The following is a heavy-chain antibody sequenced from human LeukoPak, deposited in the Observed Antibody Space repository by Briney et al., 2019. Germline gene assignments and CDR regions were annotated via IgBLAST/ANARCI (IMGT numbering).Heavy chain of an antibody. Sequence: GAPVKVSCKASGGTFSSYAISWVRQAPGQGLEWMGGIIPIFGTANYAQKFQGRVTITADESTSTAYMELSSLRSEDTAVYYCAREGVGLYSGSYYDYWGQGTLVTVSS. V-gene: IGHV1-69*01. CDR3: AREGVGLYSGSYYDY. D-gene: IGHD1-26*01. CDR1: GGTFSSYA. CDR2: IIPIFGTA. J-gene: IGHJ4*02.